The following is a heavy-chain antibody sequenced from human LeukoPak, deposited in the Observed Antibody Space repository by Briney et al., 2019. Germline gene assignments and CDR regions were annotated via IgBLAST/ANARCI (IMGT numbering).Heavy chain of an antibody. J-gene: IGHJ4*02. V-gene: IGHV3-23*01. CDR1: GFTFNTYA. Sequence: GGSLRLSCAASGFTFNTYALYAMTWVRQSPGRGLEWLSSSYSAGATYYADSVKGRFTISRDHSNNSVSLQMTNLRVEDTAIYYCARGASRISWPGIDYWGQGTLVTVSS. D-gene: IGHD3-3*02. CDR3: ARGASRISWPGIDY. CDR2: SYSAGAT.